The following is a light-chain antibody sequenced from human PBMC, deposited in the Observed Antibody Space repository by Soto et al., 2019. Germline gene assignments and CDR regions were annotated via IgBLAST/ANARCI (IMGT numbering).Light chain of an antibody. CDR2: DAS. Sequence: AIPLTQSPSSLSASVGDRVTITCRASHAIASALAWYQQKPGKPPKLMIYDASTLEGGVPSRFSGSGSGTDFTLTISGLQPEDFATYYCQQFNYFRVTFGQGTRLEI. V-gene: IGKV1D-13*01. CDR1: HAIASA. CDR3: QQFNYFRVT. J-gene: IGKJ5*01.